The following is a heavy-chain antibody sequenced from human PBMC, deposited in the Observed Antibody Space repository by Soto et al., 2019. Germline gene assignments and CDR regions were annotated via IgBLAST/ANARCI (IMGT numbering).Heavy chain of an antibody. V-gene: IGHV3-23*01. Sequence: EVQVLESGGGLVQPGGSLRLSCAASGFTFSNYAMSWVRQAPGKGLEWVSGIDGSGDGTYYANSVKGRFTISRDNSKNTLYLQMNSLRAEDTAVYYCAKEHLERHFGFDYWGQGTLVTVSS. CDR1: GFTFSNYA. D-gene: IGHD1-1*01. J-gene: IGHJ4*02. CDR2: IDGSGDGT. CDR3: AKEHLERHFGFDY.